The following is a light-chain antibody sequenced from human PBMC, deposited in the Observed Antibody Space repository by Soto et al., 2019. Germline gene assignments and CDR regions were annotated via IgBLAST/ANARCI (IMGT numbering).Light chain of an antibody. V-gene: IGKV1-39*01. Sequence: DIQMTQSPSSLSASVGDRVTITCRASQSISTYLHWYQQKPGKAPHLLIYAASTLQSGVPSRFSGSGSGTDFTLTISRLQPEDFATYFCQHGYRTPLTFGGGTKVDIK. CDR3: QHGYRTPLT. CDR1: QSISTY. J-gene: IGKJ4*01. CDR2: AAS.